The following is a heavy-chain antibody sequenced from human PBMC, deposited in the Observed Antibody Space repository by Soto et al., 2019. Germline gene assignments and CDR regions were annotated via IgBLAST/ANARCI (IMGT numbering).Heavy chain of an antibody. D-gene: IGHD3-10*01. CDR1: GFSPSISGVG. J-gene: IGHJ4*02. CDR3: AHTTGAAIVRGNMISVGWMDS. CDR2: IYWDDDK. Sequence: QITLKESGPALVKPTQALTLTCTFSGFSPSISGVGVGWIRQPPGKALEWLALIYWDDDKRYNPSLESRLTSNRDTSKNQGVLTRTNMDPVDSGTYFWAHTTGAAIVRGNMISVGWMDSWGQGALVTVSA. V-gene: IGHV2-5*02.